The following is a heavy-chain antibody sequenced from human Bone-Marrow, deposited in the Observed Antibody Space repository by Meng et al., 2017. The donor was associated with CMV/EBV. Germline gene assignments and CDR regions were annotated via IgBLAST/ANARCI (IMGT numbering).Heavy chain of an antibody. CDR1: GYTFTSYY. J-gene: IGHJ6*02. CDR2: ISPFGVNT. Sequence: ASVKVSCKASGYTFTSYYMHWVRQAPGQGLEWMGMISPFGVNTPYAQKFQGRVTMTRDTSTSTVYMELSSLRSEDTAVYYCARRIVVVPAAILRLHYYGMVVWGQGDTVNVSS. CDR3: ARRIVVVPAAILRLHYYGMVV. D-gene: IGHD2-2*01. V-gene: IGHV1-46*01.